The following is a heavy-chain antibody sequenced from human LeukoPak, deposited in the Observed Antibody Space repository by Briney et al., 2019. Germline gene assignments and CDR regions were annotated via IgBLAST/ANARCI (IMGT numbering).Heavy chain of an antibody. J-gene: IGHJ5*02. Sequence: GGSLRLSCAASGFTFSNYEMHWFRQAPGKGLVWVSYISSSGSDIYYADSVKGRFTISRDNAKNSLYLQMNSLRVEDTALYYCTERPRGTVAGNYAWFDPWGQGTLVTVSS. CDR2: ISSSGSDI. V-gene: IGHV3-48*03. CDR1: GFTFSNYE. CDR3: TERPRGTVAGNYAWFDP. D-gene: IGHD6-19*01.